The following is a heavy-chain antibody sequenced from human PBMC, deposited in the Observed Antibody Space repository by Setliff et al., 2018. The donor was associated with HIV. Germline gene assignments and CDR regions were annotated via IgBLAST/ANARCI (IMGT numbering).Heavy chain of an antibody. D-gene: IGHD2-15*01. CDR1: GYTFTDYA. Sequence: ASVKVSCKASGYTFTDYAMHWVRQAPGQRLEWVGWINVVNGNMKYSQKFQGRVTMTRDTSTSTVYMELSSLRSEDTAVYYCARGGRYCSGGSCYLYWGQGTLVTVSS. V-gene: IGHV1-3*01. CDR2: INVVNGNM. CDR3: ARGGRYCSGGSCYLY. J-gene: IGHJ4*02.